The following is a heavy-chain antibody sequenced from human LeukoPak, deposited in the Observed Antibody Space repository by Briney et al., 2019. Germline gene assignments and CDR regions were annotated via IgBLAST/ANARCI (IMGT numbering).Heavy chain of an antibody. CDR1: GYTSTSYA. J-gene: IGHJ3*02. V-gene: IGHV1-18*01. Sequence: ASVKVSCKASGYTSTSYAISWVRQAPGQGLEWMGWISAYNGNTHYAQKVQDRVTMTTDTSTSTAYMELSSLRSEDTAVYYCARRLGLRWDLQAFDIWGQGTMVTVSS. CDR3: ARRLGLRWDLQAFDI. D-gene: IGHD4-23*01. CDR2: ISAYNGNT.